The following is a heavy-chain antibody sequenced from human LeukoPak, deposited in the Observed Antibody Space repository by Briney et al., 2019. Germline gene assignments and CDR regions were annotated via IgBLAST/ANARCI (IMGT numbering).Heavy chain of an antibody. CDR3: ARGVTTVTYFDY. CDR1: GGSFSGYY. D-gene: IGHD4-11*01. CDR2: ISHSGST. J-gene: IGHJ4*02. V-gene: IGHV4-34*01. Sequence: SETLSLTCAVYGGSFSGYYWSWIRQPPGKGLEWIGEISHSGSTNYNPSLKSRVTISVDTSKNQFSLKLSSVTAADTAVYYCARGVTTVTYFDYWGQGTLVTVSS.